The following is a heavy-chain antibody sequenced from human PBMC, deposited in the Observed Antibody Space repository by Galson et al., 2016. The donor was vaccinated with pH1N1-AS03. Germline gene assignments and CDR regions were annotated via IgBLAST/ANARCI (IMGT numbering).Heavy chain of an antibody. CDR3: ARDPRGPCSSATCATTYYFGMDV. Sequence: CKASGYIFTGFYVHWVRQAPGQGLEWMGWNNPNNGVTNYAQKFQAWVTMTGDTSISTAYMELYGLKSDDTAVYYCARDPRGPCSSATCATTYYFGMDVWGQGTTVIVSS. D-gene: IGHD1-26*01. J-gene: IGHJ6*02. CDR2: NNPNNGVT. V-gene: IGHV1-2*04. CDR1: GYIFTGFY.